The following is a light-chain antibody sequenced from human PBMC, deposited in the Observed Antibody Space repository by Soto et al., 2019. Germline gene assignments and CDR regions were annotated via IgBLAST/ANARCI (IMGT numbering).Light chain of an antibody. Sequence: QSVLTRPPSASGSPGQSVTISCTGTKNDIGVYDFVSWYQHHPGKAPRLIIYEVVQRPSGVPDRFSGSKSGNTASLTVSGLQAADEGDYFCKSYAGSNTYVFGSGTKVTV. J-gene: IGLJ1*01. CDR3: KSYAGSNTYV. CDR2: EVV. CDR1: KNDIGVYDF. V-gene: IGLV2-8*01.